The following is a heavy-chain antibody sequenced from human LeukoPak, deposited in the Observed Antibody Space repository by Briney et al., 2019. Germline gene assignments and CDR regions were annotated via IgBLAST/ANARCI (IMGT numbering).Heavy chain of an antibody. J-gene: IGHJ4*02. Sequence: AASVKVSCKASGYTFTSYGISWVRQAPGQGLEWMGWISAYNGNTNYAQRLQGRVTMTTDTSTSTAYMELRSLRSDDTAVYYCARLLGWFGELWVFDYWGQGTLVTVSS. D-gene: IGHD3-10*01. V-gene: IGHV1-18*01. CDR3: ARLLGWFGELWVFDY. CDR2: ISAYNGNT. CDR1: GYTFTSYG.